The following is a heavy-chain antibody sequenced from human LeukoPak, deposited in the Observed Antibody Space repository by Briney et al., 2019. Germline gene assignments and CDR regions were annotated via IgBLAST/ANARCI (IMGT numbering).Heavy chain of an antibody. V-gene: IGHV4-59*01. CDR3: AREVVGSSGWYFDY. CDR1: GGSISRYY. J-gene: IGHJ4*02. D-gene: IGHD6-19*01. Sequence: SETLSLTCTVSGGSISRYYWSWIRQPPGKGLEWIGYIYYSGSTNYNPSLKSRVTISVDTSKNQFSLILSSVTAADTAVYYCAREVVGSSGWYFDYWGQGTLVTVSS. CDR2: IYYSGST.